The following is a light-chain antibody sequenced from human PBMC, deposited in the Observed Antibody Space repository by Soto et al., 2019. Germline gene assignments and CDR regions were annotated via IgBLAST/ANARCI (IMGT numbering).Light chain of an antibody. V-gene: IGKV3-20*01. Sequence: EIVLTQSPGTLSLSPGERATLSCRASQSVSSSYLAWYQQKPGQAPRLLIYGASSRATGIPDGFSGSGSGPDFTLTISRLEPEDFAVYYCQQYGSSRTFGQGTKVEIK. J-gene: IGKJ1*01. CDR1: QSVSSSY. CDR3: QQYGSSRT. CDR2: GAS.